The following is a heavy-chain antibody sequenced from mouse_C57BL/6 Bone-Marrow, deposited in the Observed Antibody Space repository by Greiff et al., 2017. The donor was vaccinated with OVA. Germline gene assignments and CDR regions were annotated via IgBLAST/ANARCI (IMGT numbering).Heavy chain of an antibody. V-gene: IGHV1-19*01. J-gene: IGHJ2*01. D-gene: IGHD2-2*01. CDR3: ARWLPFDY. CDR2: INPYNGGT. CDR1: GYTFTDYY. Sequence: DVKLQESGPVLVKPGASVKMSCKASGYTFTDYYMNWVKQSHGKSLEWIGVINPYNGGTSYNQKFKGKATLTVDKSSSTAYMELNSLTSEDSAVYYCARWLPFDYWGQGTTLTVSS.